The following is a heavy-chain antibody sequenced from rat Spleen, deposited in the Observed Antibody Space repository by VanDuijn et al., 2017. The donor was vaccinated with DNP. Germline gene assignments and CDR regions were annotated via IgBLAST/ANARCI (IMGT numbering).Heavy chain of an antibody. Sequence: QVQLKESGPGLVQPSETLSLTCTVSGFSLTSYSVSWVRQPSGKGPEWMGRMWYDGDTAYNSALKSRLSISRDTSKNQVFLKMNSLQTDDTGTYYCTRDRPRSYMGAMDAWGQGTSVTVSS. CDR1: GFSLTSYS. D-gene: IGHD1-2*01. J-gene: IGHJ4*01. CDR2: MWYDGDT. CDR3: TRDRPRSYMGAMDA. V-gene: IGHV2-63*01.